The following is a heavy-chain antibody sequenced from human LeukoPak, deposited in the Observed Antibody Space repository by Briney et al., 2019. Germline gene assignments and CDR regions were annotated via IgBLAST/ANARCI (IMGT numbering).Heavy chain of an antibody. D-gene: IGHD6-6*01. Sequence: GVLRLSCAASGFTFSSYEMNWVRQAPGKGLEWVSYISSSGSTIYYADSVKGRFTISRDHAKNSLYLQMNSLRAEDTAVYYCARDSRPNSSSSRKDFDYWGQGTLVTVSS. V-gene: IGHV3-48*03. CDR2: ISSSGSTI. J-gene: IGHJ4*02. CDR1: GFTFSSYE. CDR3: ARDSRPNSSSSRKDFDY.